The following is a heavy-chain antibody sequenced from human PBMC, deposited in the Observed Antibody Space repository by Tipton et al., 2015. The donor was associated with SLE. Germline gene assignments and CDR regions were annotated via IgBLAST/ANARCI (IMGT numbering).Heavy chain of an antibody. Sequence: GLVKPSETLSLTCTVSGGSISSSGYDWGWIRQPPGKGLEWIGSSYHSGSTYYNPSLESRVTMSVDTSKNQFSLKLSSVTAADTAVYYCARAEGSWDAFDIWGQGTMVTVSS. J-gene: IGHJ3*02. D-gene: IGHD2-15*01. V-gene: IGHV4-39*07. CDR1: GGSISSSGYD. CDR3: ARAEGSWDAFDI. CDR2: SYHSGST.